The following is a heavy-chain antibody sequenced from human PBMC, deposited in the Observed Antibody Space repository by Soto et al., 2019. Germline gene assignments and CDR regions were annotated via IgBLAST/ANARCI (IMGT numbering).Heavy chain of an antibody. D-gene: IGHD6-19*01. CDR2: IYHSGST. CDR1: GGSIISSNW. CDR3: AIRGASSGWYEIDY. J-gene: IGHJ4*02. Sequence: PSETLSLTCAVSGGSIISSNWWSFVRQPPGKGLEWIGEIYHSGSTNYNPSLKSRVTISVDKSKNQFSLKLSSVTAADTAVYYCAIRGASSGWYEIDYWGQGTLVTVSS. V-gene: IGHV4-4*02.